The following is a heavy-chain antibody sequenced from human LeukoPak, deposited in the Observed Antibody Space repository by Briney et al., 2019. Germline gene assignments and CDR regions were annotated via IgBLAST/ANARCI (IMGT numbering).Heavy chain of an antibody. CDR3: ATIDSTLSVYY. J-gene: IGHJ4*02. CDR1: GYTFTGYY. CDR2: INPNSGGT. D-gene: IGHD2-8*01. Sequence: GASVKVSCKASGYTFTGYYMHWVRQAPGQGLEWMGWINPNSGGTNYAQKFQGRVTMTRDTSISTAYMELSSLRSEDTAVYYCATIDSTLSVYYWGQGTLVTVSS. V-gene: IGHV1-2*02.